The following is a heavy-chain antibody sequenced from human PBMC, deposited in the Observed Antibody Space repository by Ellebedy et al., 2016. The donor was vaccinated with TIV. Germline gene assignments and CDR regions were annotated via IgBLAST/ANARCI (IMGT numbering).Heavy chain of an antibody. V-gene: IGHV3-66*01. CDR1: TFSVSTNY. Sequence: GGSLRLSCVASTFSVSTNYMTWVRQAPGKGLEWVSIIYSGGTTYYADSVKGRFTISRDNSKNMLNLQMNSLRAEDTAVYYCARASFYDVDLSGWYFDLWGRGTLVTVSS. J-gene: IGHJ2*01. D-gene: IGHD3-16*01. CDR2: IYSGGTT. CDR3: ARASFYDVDLSGWYFDL.